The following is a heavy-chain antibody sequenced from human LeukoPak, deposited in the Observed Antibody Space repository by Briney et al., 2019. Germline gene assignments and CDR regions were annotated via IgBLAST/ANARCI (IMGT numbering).Heavy chain of an antibody. CDR3: ARAGAFRSYDY. V-gene: IGHV3-7*01. CDR2: IKQDGNEK. J-gene: IGHJ4*02. D-gene: IGHD2-8*02. Sequence: GGSLRLSCAASGFTFSSYWMTWDRQAPGKGLEWVASIKQDGNEKYYVDSVNGRFTISRDNARNSLYLQMSSLRADDTAVYYCARAGAFRSYDYWGQGTVVTVCS. CDR1: GFTFSSYW.